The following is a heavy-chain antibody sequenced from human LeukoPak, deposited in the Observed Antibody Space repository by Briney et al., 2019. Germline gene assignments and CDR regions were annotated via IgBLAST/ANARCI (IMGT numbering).Heavy chain of an antibody. V-gene: IGHV3-11*04. CDR3: AREGDGYCSGGSCYRDYYFDY. Sequence: GGSLRLSCAASGFTFSDYYMGWIRQAPGKGLEWVSYMSGSGRTIYYADSVKGRFTISRDNAKKSLYLQMNSLRAEDTAVYYCAREGDGYCSGGSCYRDYYFDYWGQGTLVTVSS. J-gene: IGHJ4*02. CDR2: MSGSGRTI. CDR1: GFTFSDYY. D-gene: IGHD2-15*01.